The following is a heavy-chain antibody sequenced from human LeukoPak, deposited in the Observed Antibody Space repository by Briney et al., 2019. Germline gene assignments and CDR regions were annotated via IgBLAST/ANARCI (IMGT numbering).Heavy chain of an antibody. CDR3: AKDIGPGYKSDY. CDR2: IRYVGSNK. CDR1: GFTFSSYG. J-gene: IGHJ4*02. Sequence: PGGSLRLSCAASGFTFSSYGMHWVRQAPGKGLEWVAFIRYVGSNKYYADSVKGRFTISRDNSKNTLYLQMNSLRAEDTAVYYCAKDIGPGYKSDYWGQGTLVTVSS. D-gene: IGHD5-24*01. V-gene: IGHV3-30*02.